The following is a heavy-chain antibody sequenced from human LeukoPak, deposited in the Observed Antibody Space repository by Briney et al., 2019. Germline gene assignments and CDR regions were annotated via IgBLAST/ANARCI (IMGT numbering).Heavy chain of an antibody. V-gene: IGHV3-66*03. CDR1: GFRVSDHY. D-gene: IGHD3/OR15-3a*01. J-gene: IGHJ5*02. CDR3: ARDRAANQDWVEFDP. CDR2: IRDSGEA. Sequence: GGSLRLSCAVSGFRVSDHYMSWVRQAPGKGLEWVGLIRDSGEAFYADFARGRFAISRDESENTLYLQMNSLRVEDTAVYFCARDRAANQDWVEFDPWGQGTPVIVSS.